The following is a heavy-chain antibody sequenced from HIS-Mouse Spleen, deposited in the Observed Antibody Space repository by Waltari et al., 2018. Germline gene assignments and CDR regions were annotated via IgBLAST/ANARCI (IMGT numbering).Heavy chain of an antibody. Sequence: QVQLVQSGAEVKKPGASVKVSSKASGYTFHGNYMHWVRQAPGQGRAWMRWINPNSGGTNYAQKFQGRVTMTRDTSISTAYMELSRLRSDDTAVYYCARGGNWDDAFDIWGQGTMVTVSS. CDR3: ARGGNWDDAFDI. D-gene: IGHD7-27*01. J-gene: IGHJ3*02. CDR1: GYTFHGNY. CDR2: INPNSGGT. V-gene: IGHV1-2*02.